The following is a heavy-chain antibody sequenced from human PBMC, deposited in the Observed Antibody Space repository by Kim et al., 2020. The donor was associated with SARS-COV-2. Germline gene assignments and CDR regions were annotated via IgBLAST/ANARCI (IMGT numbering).Heavy chain of an antibody. Sequence: KYAERFKGRVTMTRDTSISTVYMEWSRLKSDDTAVYYCARGANTLSAFDLWGQGTMVTVSS. J-gene: IGHJ3*01. V-gene: IGHV1-2*02. CDR3: ARGANTLSAFDL.